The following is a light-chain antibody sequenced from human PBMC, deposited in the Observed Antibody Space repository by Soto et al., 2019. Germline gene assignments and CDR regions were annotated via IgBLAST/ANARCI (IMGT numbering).Light chain of an antibody. V-gene: IGLV2-11*01. CDR3: CSYAGSYTYV. Sequence: QSALTQPRSVSGSPGQSVTIYCTGTSSDVGGYNYVSWYQQHPGKAPKLMIYDVSKRPSGVPDRFSGSKSGNTASLTISGLQAEEEADYYCCSYAGSYTYVFGTGTKVTLL. J-gene: IGLJ1*01. CDR2: DVS. CDR1: SSDVGGYNY.